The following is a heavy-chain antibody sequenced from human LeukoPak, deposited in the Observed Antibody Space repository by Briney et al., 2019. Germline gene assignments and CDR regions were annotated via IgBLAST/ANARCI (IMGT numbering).Heavy chain of an antibody. Sequence: ASVKVSCKASGYTFTSYDINWVRQAPGQGLEWMGIINPSGGSTSYAQKFQGRVTMTRDMSTSTVYMELSSLRSEDTAVYYCARAGATNLYYYYMDVWGKGTTVTVSS. CDR3: ARAGATNLYYYYMDV. CDR1: GYTFTSYD. V-gene: IGHV1-46*01. D-gene: IGHD1-26*01. CDR2: INPSGGST. J-gene: IGHJ6*03.